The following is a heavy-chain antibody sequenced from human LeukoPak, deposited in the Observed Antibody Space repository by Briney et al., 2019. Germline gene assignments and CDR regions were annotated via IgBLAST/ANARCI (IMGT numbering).Heavy chain of an antibody. CDR1: GFTFSSYS. V-gene: IGHV3-48*04. CDR3: ARDTYGDSTGTGDY. D-gene: IGHD4-17*01. Sequence: GGSLRLSCAASGFTFSSYSMNWVRQAPGKGLEWVSYISSSSSTIYYADSVKGRFTISRDNAKNSLYLQMNSLRAEDTAVYYCARDTYGDSTGTGDYWGQGTLVTVSS. J-gene: IGHJ4*02. CDR2: ISSSSSTI.